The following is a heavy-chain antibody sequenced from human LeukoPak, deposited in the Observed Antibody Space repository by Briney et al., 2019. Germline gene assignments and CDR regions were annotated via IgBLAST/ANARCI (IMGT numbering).Heavy chain of an antibody. D-gene: IGHD3-9*01. V-gene: IGHV3-23*01. CDR2: IVGSGGST. CDR3: AKWGDYDILTGYYDSDY. CDR1: GFTFSNYA. J-gene: IGHJ4*02. Sequence: HSGASLRLSCAASGFTFSNYAMSWVPQAPGKGLEWVSAIVGSGGSTYYADSVKGRFTISRDNPKNTLYLQMNSLRAEDTAVYYCAKWGDYDILTGYYDSDYWGQGTLVTVSS.